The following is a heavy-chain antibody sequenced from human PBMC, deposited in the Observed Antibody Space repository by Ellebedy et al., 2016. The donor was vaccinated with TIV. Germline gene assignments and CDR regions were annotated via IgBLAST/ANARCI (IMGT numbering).Heavy chain of an antibody. J-gene: IGHJ2*01. CDR3: ARSLMIFSFDKCYFDL. CDR2: IHYAGNT. CDR1: GGSISSGPYY. V-gene: IGHV4-39*01. D-gene: IGHD3/OR15-3a*01. Sequence: SETLSLTCTASGGSISSGPYYWGWVRQPTGKGLEWLGTIHYAGNTYYNPSRKSRVSISVDTSKNQFSLKLSSVTAADTAVYYCARSLMIFSFDKCYFDLWGRGTLVTVSS.